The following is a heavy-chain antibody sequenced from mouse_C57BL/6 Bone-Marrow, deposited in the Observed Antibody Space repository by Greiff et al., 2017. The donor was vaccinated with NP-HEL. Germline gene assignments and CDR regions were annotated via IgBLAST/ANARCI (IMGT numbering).Heavy chain of an antibody. J-gene: IGHJ4*01. D-gene: IGHD1-1*01. CDR3: FAVVRPYAMDY. CDR2: IHPNSGST. CDR1: GYTFTSYW. V-gene: IGHV1-64*01. Sequence: QVQLQQPGAELVKPGASVKLSCKASGYTFTSYWMHWVKQRPGQGLEWIGMIHPNSGSTNSNEKFKSKATLTVDESSSTAYMQLSSLTSEDSAVYYCFAVVRPYAMDYWGQGTSVTVSS.